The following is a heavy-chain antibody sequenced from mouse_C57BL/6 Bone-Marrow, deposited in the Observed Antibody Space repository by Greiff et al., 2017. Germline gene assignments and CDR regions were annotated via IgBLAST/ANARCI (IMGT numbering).Heavy chain of an antibody. CDR3: ARYYDYESAMDY. J-gene: IGHJ4*01. CDR2: IDPSDSYT. CDR1: GYTFTSYW. V-gene: IGHV1-69*01. D-gene: IGHD2-4*01. Sequence: QVQLQQPGAELVMPGASVKLSCKASGYTFTSYWMHWVKQRPGQGLEWIGEIDPSDSYTNYNQKFKGKSTLTVDKSSSTAYMQLSSLTSEDSAVYYCARYYDYESAMDYWCQGTSVTVSS.